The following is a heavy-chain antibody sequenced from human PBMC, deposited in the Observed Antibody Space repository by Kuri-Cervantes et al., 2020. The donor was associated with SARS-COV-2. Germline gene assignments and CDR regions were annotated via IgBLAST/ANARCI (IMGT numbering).Heavy chain of an antibody. Sequence: SETLSLTCTVSGGSISGSSFYWGWIRQPPGKGLEWIGSIYYSGSTYYNPSLKSRVTISVDTSKNQFSLKLSSVTAADTAVYYCARHYPPSSGYYSDYFDYWGQGTLVTVSS. CDR1: GGSISGSSFY. CDR2: IYYSGST. CDR3: ARHYPPSSGYYSDYFDY. J-gene: IGHJ4*02. D-gene: IGHD3-22*01. V-gene: IGHV4-39*01.